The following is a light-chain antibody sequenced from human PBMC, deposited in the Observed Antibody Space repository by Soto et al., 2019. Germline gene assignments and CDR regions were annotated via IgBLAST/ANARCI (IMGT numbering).Light chain of an antibody. CDR1: SSDVGRYNH. V-gene: IGLV2-8*01. CDR3: SAYAGSIFV. J-gene: IGLJ1*01. Sequence: QAVVTQPPSASGSPGQSVTISCTGSSSDVGRYNHVSWYQQHPGKAPKLIIFDVDKRPSGVPDRFSGSKSVNTASLTVSGLQAEDEADYYCSAYAGSIFVFGTGTKVTVL. CDR2: DVD.